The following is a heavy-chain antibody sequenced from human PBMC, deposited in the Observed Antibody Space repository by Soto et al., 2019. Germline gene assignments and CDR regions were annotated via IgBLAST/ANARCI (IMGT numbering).Heavy chain of an antibody. Sequence: SETLSLTCTVSGGSISSGGYYWSWIRQHPGKGLEWIGYIYYSGSTYYNLSLKSRVTISVDTPKNQFSLKLSSVTAADTAVYYCARVPYYYDSSGYPFDYWGQGTLVTVSS. J-gene: IGHJ4*02. CDR2: IYYSGST. CDR3: ARVPYYYDSSGYPFDY. CDR1: GGSISSGGYY. D-gene: IGHD3-22*01. V-gene: IGHV4-31*03.